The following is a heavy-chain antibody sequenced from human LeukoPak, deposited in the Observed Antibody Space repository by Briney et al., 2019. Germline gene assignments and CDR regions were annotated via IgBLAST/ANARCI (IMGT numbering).Heavy chain of an antibody. Sequence: SETLSLTCTVSGGSISSNTYYWDWIRQPPGKGLECIGSIYYGGSTHYNPSLKSRVIISVDTSKNQFSLKLSSVTAADTAVYYCARAYYYASSAFDIWGQGTMVTVSS. CDR1: GGSISSNTYY. D-gene: IGHD3-22*01. CDR3: ARAYYYASSAFDI. J-gene: IGHJ3*02. CDR2: IYYGGST. V-gene: IGHV4-39*01.